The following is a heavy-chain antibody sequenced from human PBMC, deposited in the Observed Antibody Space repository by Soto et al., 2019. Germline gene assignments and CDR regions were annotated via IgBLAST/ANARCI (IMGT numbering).Heavy chain of an antibody. CDR2: IYYSGST. Sequence: PSETLSLTCTVSGGSISSGGYYWSWIRQHPGKGLEWIGYIYYSGSTYYNPSLKSRVTISVDTSKNQFSLKLSSVTAADTAVYYCARATLVVAATPYWFDPWGQGTQVT. CDR3: ARATLVVAATPYWFDP. CDR1: GGSISSGGYY. D-gene: IGHD2-15*01. V-gene: IGHV4-31*03. J-gene: IGHJ5*02.